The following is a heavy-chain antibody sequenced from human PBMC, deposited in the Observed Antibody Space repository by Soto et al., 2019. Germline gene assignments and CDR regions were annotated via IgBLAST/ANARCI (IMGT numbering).Heavy chain of an antibody. CDR1: GFTLDDYG. V-gene: IGHV3-49*01. D-gene: IGHD6-19*01. J-gene: IGHJ4*02. CDR2: LRSTSYGGAT. Sequence: GGSLRLSCRVSGFTLDDYGMSWFRQAPGKGLEWLGYLRSTSYGGATDCAASVKDRFTISRDGSSTIAYLQMSSLRTEDTAVYYCARDVIAVAIDYWGQGTLVTV. CDR3: ARDVIAVAIDY.